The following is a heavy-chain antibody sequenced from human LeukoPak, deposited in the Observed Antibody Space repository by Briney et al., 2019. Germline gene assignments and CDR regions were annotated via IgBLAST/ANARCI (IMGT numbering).Heavy chain of an antibody. V-gene: IGHV1-2*02. CDR1: GYTFTDLY. CDR3: ARLGVTIFGVVIIGHFDY. CDR2: INTRSGGT. D-gene: IGHD3-3*01. Sequence: ASVKVSCKASGYTFTDLYIHWVRQAPGQGLEWMGWINTRSGGTRYAQNFQGRVTMTRDTSISTAYMELSRLRSDDTAVYYCARLGVTIFGVVIIGHFDYWGQGTLVTVSS. J-gene: IGHJ4*02.